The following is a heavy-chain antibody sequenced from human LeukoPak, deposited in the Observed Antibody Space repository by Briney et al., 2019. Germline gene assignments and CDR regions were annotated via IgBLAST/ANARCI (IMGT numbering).Heavy chain of an antibody. CDR1: GYTFTGYY. D-gene: IGHD3-3*01. J-gene: IGHJ4*02. CDR3: ARDSKPGGYYDFWSGYYTDY. V-gene: IGHV1-2*02. Sequence: ASVKVSCKASGYTFTGYYMHWVRQAPGQGLERMRCINPNSGGTNYAQKFQGRVTMTRDTSISTAYMELSSLRAEDTAVYYCARDSKPGGYYDFWSGYYTDYWGQGTLVTVSS. CDR2: INPNSGGT.